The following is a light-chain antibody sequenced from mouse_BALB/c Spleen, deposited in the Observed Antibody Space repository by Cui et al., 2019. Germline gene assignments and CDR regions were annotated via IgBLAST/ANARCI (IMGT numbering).Light chain of an antibody. CDR2: HGT. CDR3: VQYAQFPPT. Sequence: DILMTHSPSSMSVSLGDTVSITCHASQGISSNIGWLQQKPGKSFKGLIYHGTNLEDGVPSRFSGSGSGADYSLTISSLESEDFADYYCVQYAQFPPTFGSGTKLEIK. J-gene: IGKJ4*01. CDR1: QGISSN. V-gene: IGKV14-100*01.